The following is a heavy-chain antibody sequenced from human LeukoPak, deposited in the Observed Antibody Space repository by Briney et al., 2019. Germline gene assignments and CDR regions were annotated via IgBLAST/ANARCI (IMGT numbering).Heavy chain of an antibody. J-gene: IGHJ3*02. CDR3: AGDSPPHAFDI. CDR2: INHSGST. Sequence: SETLSLTCAVYGGSSSGYYWSWIRQPPGKGLEWIGEINHSGSTNYNPSLKSRVTISVDTSKNQFSLKLSSVTAADTAVYYCAGDSPPHAFDIWGQGTMVTVSS. D-gene: IGHD2-15*01. CDR1: GGSSSGYY. V-gene: IGHV4-34*01.